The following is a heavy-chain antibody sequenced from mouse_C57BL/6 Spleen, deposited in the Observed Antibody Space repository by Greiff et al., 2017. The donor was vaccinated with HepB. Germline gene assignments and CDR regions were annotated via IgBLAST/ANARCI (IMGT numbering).Heavy chain of an antibody. J-gene: IGHJ1*03. CDR1: GYTFTSYW. V-gene: IGHV1-59*01. Sequence: VQLQQPGAELVRPGTSVKLSCKASGYTFTSYWMHWVKQRPGQGLEWIGVIDPSDSYTNYNQKFKGKATLTVDTSSSTAYMQLSSLTSEDSAVYYCARGGVVAGDWYFDVWGTGTTVTVSS. CDR2: IDPSDSYT. D-gene: IGHD1-1*01. CDR3: ARGGVVAGDWYFDV.